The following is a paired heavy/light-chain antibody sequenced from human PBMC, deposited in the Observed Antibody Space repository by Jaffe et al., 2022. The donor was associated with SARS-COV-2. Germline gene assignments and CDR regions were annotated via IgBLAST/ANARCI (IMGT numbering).Light chain of an antibody. CDR1: QSVFHASRDKNY. Sequence: DIVMTQSPDSLAVSLGERATINCKSSQSVFHASRDKNYLAWYQQKPGQPPKLLIYWASTRQSGVPDRFSGSGSGTDFTLTINRLQAEDVAVYYCQQYYTAPSLTFGGGTRVEIK. V-gene: IGKV4-1*01. J-gene: IGKJ4*01. CDR2: WAS. CDR3: QQYYTAPSLT.
Heavy chain of an antibody. V-gene: IGHV1-24*01. D-gene: IGHD1-1*01. CDR1: GYTLTGIA. Sequence: QVHLLQSGAEVREPGASVKVSCNVTGYTLTGIAIHWLRQASGKGLEWMGGFDPEEGETINSQMFQGRLTMTADTSTDIASMELRRLTSGDTAIYYCVTVPPGRRDHWRHAPMVPFDFWGQGTLVAVSS. CDR3: VTVPPGRRDHWRHAPMVPFDF. CDR2: FDPEEGET. J-gene: IGHJ4*02.